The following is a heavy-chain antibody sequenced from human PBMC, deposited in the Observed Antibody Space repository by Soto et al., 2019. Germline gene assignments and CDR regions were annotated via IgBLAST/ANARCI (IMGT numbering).Heavy chain of an antibody. CDR1: GGTSTRYA. V-gene: IGHV1-69*06. Sequence: QERLVQSGAEVRKPGSSVKVSCKVTGGTSTRYAINWVRQALGQGLEWVGGIVPMFGTSKYAQKFQGRVTITADTSTNIAYMELRSLRSEDTAVYYCNRGSEYDFWSGYLWGQGTLVSVSS. CDR2: IVPMFGTS. D-gene: IGHD3-3*01. J-gene: IGHJ4*02. CDR3: NRGSEYDFWSGYL.